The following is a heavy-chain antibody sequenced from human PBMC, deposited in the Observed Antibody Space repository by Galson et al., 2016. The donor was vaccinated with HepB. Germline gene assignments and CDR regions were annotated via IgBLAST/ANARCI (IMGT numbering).Heavy chain of an antibody. CDR1: GGTFSSYA. D-gene: IGHD3-10*01. CDR2: IIPVFVTA. CDR3: ACGFSYGSDHYNYMDV. V-gene: IGHV1-69*06. J-gene: IGHJ6*03. Sequence: SVKVSCKGSGGTFSSYAISWVRQAPGQGLEWMGGIIPVFVTAKHAQNFQGRVTITADKSTSTAYMELSSLRSEDTAVYYCACGFSYGSDHYNYMDVWGKGTTVTVSS.